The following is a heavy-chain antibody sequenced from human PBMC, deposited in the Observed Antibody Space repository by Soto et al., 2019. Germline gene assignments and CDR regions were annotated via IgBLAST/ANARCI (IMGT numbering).Heavy chain of an antibody. CDR1: GGTFSSYA. V-gene: IGHV1-69*01. Sequence: QVQLVQSGAEVKKPGSSVKVSCKASGGTFSSYAISWVRQAPGQGLEWMGGIIPIFGTANYAQKFQGRVTITADESTSTAYMELSSLRSEDTAVYYCASSGFRYSSSGLHFDYWGQGTLVTVSA. J-gene: IGHJ4*02. D-gene: IGHD6-13*01. CDR2: IIPIFGTA. CDR3: ASSGFRYSSSGLHFDY.